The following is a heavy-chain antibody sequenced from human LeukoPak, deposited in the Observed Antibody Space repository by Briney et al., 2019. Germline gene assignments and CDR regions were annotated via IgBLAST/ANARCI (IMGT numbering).Heavy chain of an antibody. J-gene: IGHJ4*02. CDR2: IYHSGST. CDR1: GYSISSGYY. D-gene: IGHD3-22*01. Sequence: SETLSLTCTVSGYSISSGYYWGWIRQPPGKGLEWIGSIYHSGSTYYNPSLKSRVTISVDTSKNQFSLKLSSVTAADTAVYYCARNGGDSSGYYFNYWGQGTLVTVSS. V-gene: IGHV4-38-2*02. CDR3: ARNGGDSSGYYFNY.